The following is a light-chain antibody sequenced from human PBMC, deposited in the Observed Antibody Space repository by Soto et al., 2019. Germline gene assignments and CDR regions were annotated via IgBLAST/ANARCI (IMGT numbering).Light chain of an antibody. CDR2: AAS. CDR3: QQYNNWPPWT. J-gene: IGKJ1*01. CDR1: QGISSY. V-gene: IGKV1-8*01. Sequence: AIRMTQSPSSLSASAGEGVSVACGGSQGISSYLAWYQQKPGKAPKLLIYAASTLQSGVPSRFSGSGSGTDFTLTIRRLQSEDFAVYYCQQYNNWPPWTFGQGTKVDI.